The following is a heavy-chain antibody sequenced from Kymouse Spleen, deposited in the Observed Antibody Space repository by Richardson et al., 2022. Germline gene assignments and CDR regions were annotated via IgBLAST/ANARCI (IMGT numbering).Heavy chain of an antibody. CDR2: ISYDGSNK. V-gene: IGHV3-30*18. CDR3: AKERRSSGWSDFDY. Sequence: QVQLVESGGGVVQPGRSLRLSCAASGFTFSSYGMHWVRQAPGKGLEWVAVISYDGSNKYYADSVKGRFTISRDNSKNTLYLQMNSLRAEDTAVYYCAKERRSSGWSDFDYWGQGTLVTVSS. J-gene: IGHJ4*02. CDR1: GFTFSSYG. D-gene: IGHD6-19*01.